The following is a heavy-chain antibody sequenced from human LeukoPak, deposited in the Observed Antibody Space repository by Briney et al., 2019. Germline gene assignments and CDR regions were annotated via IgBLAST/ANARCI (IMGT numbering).Heavy chain of an antibody. CDR1: GGSISSYY. CDR3: ARFKAAAIYYYYYGMDV. CDR2: IYTSGST. V-gene: IGHV4-4*07. D-gene: IGHD6-13*01. J-gene: IGHJ6*02. Sequence: SETLSLTCTVSGGSISSYYWSWIRQPAGKGLEWIGRIYTSGSTNYNPSLKSRVTMSVDTSKNQFSLKLSSVTAADTAVYYCARFKAAAIYYYYYGMDVWGQGTTVTVSS.